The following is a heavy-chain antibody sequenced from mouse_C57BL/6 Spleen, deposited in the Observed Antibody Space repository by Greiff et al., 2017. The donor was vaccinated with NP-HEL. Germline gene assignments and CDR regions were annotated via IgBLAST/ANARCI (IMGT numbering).Heavy chain of an antibody. J-gene: IGHJ3*01. V-gene: IGHV5-2*01. CDR2: INSDGGST. D-gene: IGHD1-1*01. CDR3: ARQEGLLPFAY. Sequence: EVKLVESGGGLVQPGASLKLSCESNEYDFPSHDMSWVRKTPEKRLELVAAINSDGGSTYYPDTMERRFIISRDTTKKTRYLQMSSLRSEDTALYYCARQEGLLPFAYWGQGTLVTVSA. CDR1: EYDFPSHD.